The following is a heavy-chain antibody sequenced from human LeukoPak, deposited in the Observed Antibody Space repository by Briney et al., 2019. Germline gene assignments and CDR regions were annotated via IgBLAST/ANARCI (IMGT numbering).Heavy chain of an antibody. J-gene: IGHJ6*03. CDR3: ARDNPAHNYYYYYMDV. V-gene: IGHV4-61*02. CDR1: SGSISSGSYY. CDR2: IYTSGST. Sequence: PSQTLSLTCTVSSGSISSGSYYWSWIRQPAGKGLEWIGRIYTSGSTNYNPSLKSRVTISVDTSKDQFSLKLSSVTAADTAVYYCARDNPAHNYYYYYMDVWGKGTTVTVSS.